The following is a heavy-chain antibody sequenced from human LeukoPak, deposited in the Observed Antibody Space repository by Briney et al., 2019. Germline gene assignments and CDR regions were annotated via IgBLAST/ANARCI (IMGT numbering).Heavy chain of an antibody. V-gene: IGHV4-34*01. CDR1: GGSFSGYY. CDR3: ARGPSYYDFWSGYYRGFQH. CDR2: INHSGST. D-gene: IGHD3-3*01. J-gene: IGHJ1*01. Sequence: PSETLSLTCAVYGGSFSGYYWSWIRQPPGKGLEWIGEINHSGSTNYNPSLKSRVTISVDKSKNQFSLKLSSVTAADTAVYYCARGPSYYDFWSGYYRGFQHWGQGTLVTVSS.